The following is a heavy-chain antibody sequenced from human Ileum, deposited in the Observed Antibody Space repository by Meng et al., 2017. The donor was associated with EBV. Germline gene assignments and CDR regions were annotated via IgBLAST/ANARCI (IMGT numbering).Heavy chain of an antibody. CDR2: INPSGDSS. CDR3: ARDVSDSSKAWWLDT. D-gene: IGHD3-22*01. V-gene: IGHV1-46*01. CDR1: GYTFTSHF. Sequence: QVQLQEAGTELKSRVASVKVHSKASGYTFTSHFMHWVRQAPGQGLEWMGVINPSGDSSIYAQKFQDRVTLTRDLPTNTDYMELTSLGSEDTATYDCARDVSDSSKAWWLDTWGQGTLVTVSS. J-gene: IGHJ5*02.